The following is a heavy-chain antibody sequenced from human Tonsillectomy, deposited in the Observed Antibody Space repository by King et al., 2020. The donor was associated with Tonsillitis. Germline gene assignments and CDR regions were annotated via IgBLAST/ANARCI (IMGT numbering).Heavy chain of an antibody. CDR1: GFTVTSDY. J-gene: IGHJ3*02. D-gene: IGHD3-3*01. CDR2: IYSGGNT. V-gene: IGHV3-53*01. CDR3: AGGRYDFWSGFYYIAFGI. Sequence: VQLVESGGGLIQPGGSLRLSCAVSGFTVTSDYMSWLRQAPGKGLEWVSIIYSGGNTYYADSVKGRFTISRDTSKNTVYLQMNSLRAEDTAVYYCAGGRYDFWSGFYYIAFGIWGQGTLVTVSS.